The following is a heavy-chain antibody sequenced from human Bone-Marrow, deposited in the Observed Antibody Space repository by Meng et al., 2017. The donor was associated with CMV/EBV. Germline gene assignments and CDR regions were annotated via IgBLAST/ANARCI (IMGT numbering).Heavy chain of an antibody. J-gene: IGHJ4*02. V-gene: IGHV4-31*02. Sequence: VSGGSISSGGYYWSWIRQHPGKGLEWIGYIYYSGSTYYNPSLKSRVTISVDTSKNQFSLKLSSVTAADTAVYYCARVPKGTRALLDYWGQGTLVTVSS. CDR1: GGSISSGGYY. CDR3: ARVPKGTRALLDY. CDR2: IYYSGST.